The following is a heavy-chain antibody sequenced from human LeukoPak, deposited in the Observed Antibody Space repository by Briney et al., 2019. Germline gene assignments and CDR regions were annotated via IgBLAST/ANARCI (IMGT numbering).Heavy chain of an antibody. J-gene: IGHJ4*02. D-gene: IGHD3-10*01. CDR3: ARDQRTYYLGSGSYYKVGRLDF. V-gene: IGHV4-61*02. CDR2: IYTSGST. CDR1: GGSISSGSYY. Sequence: SETLSLTCTVSGGSISSGSYYWSWIRQPAGKGLEWIGRIYTSGSTNYNPSLKSRVTISVDTSKNQFSLKLSSVTAADTAVYYCARDQRTYYLGSGSYYKVGRLDFWGQGTLVTVSS.